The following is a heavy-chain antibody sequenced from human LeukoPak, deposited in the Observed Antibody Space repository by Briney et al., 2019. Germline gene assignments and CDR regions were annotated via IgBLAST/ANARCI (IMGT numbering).Heavy chain of an antibody. CDR1: GYTFTGYY. CDR2: INPNSGGT. D-gene: IGHD6-19*01. J-gene: IGHJ5*02. V-gene: IGHV1-2*02. Sequence: ASVKVSCKASGYTFTGYYMHWVRQAPGQGLEWMGWINPNSGGTIYAQKFQGRVTMTRDTSISTAYMELSRLRSDDTAVYYCARVGEYIAVAGTGDWFDPWGQGTLVTVSS. CDR3: ARVGEYIAVAGTGDWFDP.